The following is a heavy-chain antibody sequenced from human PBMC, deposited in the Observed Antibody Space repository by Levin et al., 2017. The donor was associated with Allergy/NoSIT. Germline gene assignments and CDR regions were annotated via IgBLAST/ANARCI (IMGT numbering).Heavy chain of an antibody. CDR3: AKDVPWVPVTPGEIGNIY. V-gene: IGHV3-23*01. Sequence: GESLKISCAASGFTFSNYAMSWVRQAPGKGLEWVSGISGSGSGTYYADSVKGRFTISRDNSKNTLYLQMNSLRAEDTAVYYCAKDVPWVPVTPGEIGNIYWGQGTLVTVSS. CDR1: GFTFSNYA. CDR2: ISGSGSGT. D-gene: IGHD3-10*01. J-gene: IGHJ4*02.